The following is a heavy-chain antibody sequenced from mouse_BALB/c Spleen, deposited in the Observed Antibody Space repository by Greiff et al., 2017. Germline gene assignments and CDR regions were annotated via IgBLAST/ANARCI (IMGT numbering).Heavy chain of an antibody. V-gene: IGHV1-82*01. J-gene: IGHJ4*01. CDR3: ARITTLVAIDAMDY. CDR1: GYAFSSSW. CDR2: IYPGGGDT. D-gene: IGHD1-1*01. Sequence: QVQLKESGPELVKPGASVTISCKASGYAFSSSWMNWVKQRPGQGLEWIGRIYPGGGDTNYNGKFKGKATLTDDKSSSTAYMQLSSLTSVDSAVYFCARITTLVAIDAMDYWGQGTSVTVSS.